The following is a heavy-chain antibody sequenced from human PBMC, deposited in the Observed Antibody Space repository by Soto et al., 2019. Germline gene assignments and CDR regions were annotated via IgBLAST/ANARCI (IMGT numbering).Heavy chain of an antibody. CDR2: IYYSGDT. CDR1: GGSIISGDYY. J-gene: IGHJ3*02. CDR3: AREFQYCISTSCYLDAFDI. Sequence: SETLSLTCTVSGGSIISGDYYWSWIRQPPGKGLEWIGYIYYSGDTSYNPSLKSRVTISIDTSKNQFSLKLSSVTAADTAFYYCAREFQYCISTSCYLDAFDIWXQGTMVTV. V-gene: IGHV4-30-4*08. D-gene: IGHD2-2*01.